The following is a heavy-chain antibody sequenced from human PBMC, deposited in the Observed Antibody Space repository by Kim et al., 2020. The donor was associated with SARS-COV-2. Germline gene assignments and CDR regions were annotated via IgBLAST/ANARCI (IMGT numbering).Heavy chain of an antibody. CDR2: INPNSGGT. J-gene: IGHJ6*02. Sequence: ASVKVSCKASGYTFTGYYMHWVRQAPGQGLEWMGWINPNSGGTNYAQKFQGRVTMTRDTSISTAYMELSRLRSDDTAVYYCARGTLLRFLEWWPYYYYGMDVWGQGTTVTVSS. CDR3: ARGTLLRFLEWWPYYYYGMDV. D-gene: IGHD3-3*01. CDR1: GYTFTGYY. V-gene: IGHV1-2*02.